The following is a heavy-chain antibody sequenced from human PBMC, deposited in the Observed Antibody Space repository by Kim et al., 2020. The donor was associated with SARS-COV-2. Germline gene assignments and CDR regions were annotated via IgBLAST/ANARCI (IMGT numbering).Heavy chain of an antibody. CDR2: ISVSGDGT. D-gene: IGHD6-6*01. J-gene: IGHJ4*02. Sequence: ISVSGDGTYYADSVKGRFTISRDNFKNTLYLQMNSLRAEDTAVYYCASSSWGQGTLVTVTS. V-gene: IGHV3-23*01. CDR3: ASSS.